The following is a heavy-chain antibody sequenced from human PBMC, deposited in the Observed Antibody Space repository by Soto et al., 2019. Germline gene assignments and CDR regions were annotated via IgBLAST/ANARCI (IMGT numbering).Heavy chain of an antibody. CDR3: ARHEEEGPFDY. J-gene: IGHJ4*02. CDR2: IDPSDSYT. Sequence: PLELLRISCNGAECSSTGHGGPWMRQMPGKGLEWMGRIDPSDSYTNYSPSFQVHVTISVDESTSTAHLQWSSLKASDIATYYCARHEEEGPFDYWGQGTPVTVSS. CDR1: ECSSTGHG. V-gene: IGHV5-10-1*01.